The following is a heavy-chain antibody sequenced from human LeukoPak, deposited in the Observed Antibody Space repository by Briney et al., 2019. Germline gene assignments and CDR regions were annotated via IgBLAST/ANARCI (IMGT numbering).Heavy chain of an antibody. CDR1: GFTFTDYW. D-gene: IGHD6-13*01. V-gene: IGHV3-7*02. J-gene: IGHJ4*02. Sequence: GGSLRLSCAASGFTFTDYWMSWVRQAPGKGLEWVANIKQDGNEKYYVNSVKGRFTISRDNAKNSLFLQTNSLRAEDTAVYYCATSAAGLDHWGQGTLVTVSS. CDR2: IKQDGNEK. CDR3: ATSAAGLDH.